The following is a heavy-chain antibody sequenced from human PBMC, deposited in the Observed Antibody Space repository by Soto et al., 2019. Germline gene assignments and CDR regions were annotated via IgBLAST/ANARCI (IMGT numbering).Heavy chain of an antibody. CDR3: AKDLHDFASFFFYGMDV. CDR2: IIYDGSKK. CDR1: GFRFSSSG. Sequence: GGSLRLSCAASGFRFSSSGLHWVRQAPGKGLEWVAVIIYDGSKKEYADSVKGRFTVSRDNSKDTVYLQMNNLRPEDTGVYYCAKDLHDFASFFFYGMDVWGQGTSVTVSS. D-gene: IGHD2-21*02. J-gene: IGHJ6*02. V-gene: IGHV3-30*18.